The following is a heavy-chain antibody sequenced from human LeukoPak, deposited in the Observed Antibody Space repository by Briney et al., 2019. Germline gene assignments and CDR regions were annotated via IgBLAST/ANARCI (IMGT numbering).Heavy chain of an antibody. J-gene: IGHJ4*02. CDR2: VNNDGSST. CDR1: GFSFSSYW. Sequence: PGESLKISCGASGFSFSSYWMHWVRQAQGKGLMWVSRVNNDGSSTTYADSVEGRFTISRDNARNTLYLQMNSLRAEDTAVYYCARSSYPYYFDYWGQGTLVTVSS. V-gene: IGHV3-74*01. D-gene: IGHD6-19*01. CDR3: ARSSYPYYFDY.